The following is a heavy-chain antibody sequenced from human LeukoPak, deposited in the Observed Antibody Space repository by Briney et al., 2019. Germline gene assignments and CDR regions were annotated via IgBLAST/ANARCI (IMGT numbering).Heavy chain of an antibody. CDR3: ARPDNYYDSSGYYQDAFDI. D-gene: IGHD3-22*01. CDR1: GGSISSYY. J-gene: IGHJ3*02. V-gene: IGHV4-59*12. CDR2: IYYSGST. Sequence: SETLSLTCTVSGGSISSYYWSWIRQPPGKGLEWIGYIYYSGSTNYNPSLKSRVTISVDTSKNQFSLKLSSVTAADTAVYYCARPDNYYDSSGYYQDAFDIWGQGTMVTVSS.